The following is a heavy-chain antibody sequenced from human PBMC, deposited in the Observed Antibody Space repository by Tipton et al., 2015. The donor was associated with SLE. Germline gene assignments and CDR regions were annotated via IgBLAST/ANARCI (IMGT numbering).Heavy chain of an antibody. CDR1: GGSISSYY. Sequence: TLSLTCTVSGGSISSYYWSWIRQPPGKGLEWVGYIYYSGSTYYNPSLKSRVTISLDTSKNQFSLKLSSVTAADTAVYYCASGIAAAGRRAFDIWGQGTMVTVSS. J-gene: IGHJ3*02. CDR2: IYYSGST. D-gene: IGHD6-13*01. V-gene: IGHV4-59*12. CDR3: ASGIAAAGRRAFDI.